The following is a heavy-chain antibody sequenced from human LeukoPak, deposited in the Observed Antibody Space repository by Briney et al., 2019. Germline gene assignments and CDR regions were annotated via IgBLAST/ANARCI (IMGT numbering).Heavy chain of an antibody. CDR2: IYYNGST. D-gene: IGHD4-17*01. J-gene: IGHJ4*02. Sequence: SETLSLTCTVSGGSISSYYWSWIRQPPGKGLEWIGYIYYNGSTNYNPSLKSRVTISVDTSKNQFSLKLSSVTAADTAVYYCARTPNYGDYVWFYDYWGQGTLVTVSS. V-gene: IGHV4-59*01. CDR3: ARTPNYGDYVWFYDY. CDR1: GGSISSYY.